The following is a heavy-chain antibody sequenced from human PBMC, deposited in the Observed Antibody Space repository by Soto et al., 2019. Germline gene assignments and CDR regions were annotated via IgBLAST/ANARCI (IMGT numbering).Heavy chain of an antibody. CDR1: GYTFTSNG. Sequence: ASVKVSCKASGYTFTSNGISWVRQAPGQGLEWMGWISANSGNTNYAQNLQGRVTMTTDTSTSTAYMELRSLRSDDTALYYCARGEVRNYYYYGMDVWGQGTTVTVSS. V-gene: IGHV1-18*01. CDR3: ARGEVRNYYYYGMDV. J-gene: IGHJ6*02. CDR2: ISANSGNT.